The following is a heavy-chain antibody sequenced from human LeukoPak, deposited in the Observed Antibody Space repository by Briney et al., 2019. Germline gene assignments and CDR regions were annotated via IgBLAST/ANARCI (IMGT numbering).Heavy chain of an antibody. D-gene: IGHD5-18*01. CDR1: GYTFTSYG. CDR3: ARDPLEYSYDNWFDP. Sequence: ASVKVSCKASGYTFTSYGISWVRQAPGQGLEWMGWISAYNGNTNDAQKLQGRVTMTTDTSTRTAYLELRSMRSDDTAVYYCARDPLEYSYDNWFDPWGQGTLVPVSS. J-gene: IGHJ5*02. V-gene: IGHV1-18*01. CDR2: ISAYNGNT.